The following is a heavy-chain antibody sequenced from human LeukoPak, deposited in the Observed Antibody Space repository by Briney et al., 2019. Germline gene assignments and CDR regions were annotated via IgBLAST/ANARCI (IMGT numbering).Heavy chain of an antibody. V-gene: IGHV3-48*03. Sequence: GGSLLPPCSASGFSFSSYQMNWVRQAPGKGLEWVSYISSSCGTICYAYSVKGRFTISRDNAKNSLYLQMDSLRAEETAVYYCARGNYGDYARSSFDYWGQGPLVTVSS. CDR1: GFSFSSYQ. CDR2: ISSSCGTI. J-gene: IGHJ4*02. D-gene: IGHD4-17*01. CDR3: ARGNYGDYARSSFDY.